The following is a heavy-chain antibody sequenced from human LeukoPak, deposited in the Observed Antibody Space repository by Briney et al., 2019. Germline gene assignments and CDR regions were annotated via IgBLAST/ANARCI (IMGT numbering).Heavy chain of an antibody. CDR3: ARDFKAFDY. J-gene: IGHJ4*02. V-gene: IGHV3-30-3*01. CDR2: ISYXGSXX. Sequence: GGSLRLSCAASGFTFXSYAMHWVRQAPGKGLXWXXXISYXGSXXXXXXXXXXXFTISRDNSKNTLYLQMNSLRAEDTAVYYCARDFKAFDYWGQGTLVTVSS. CDR1: GFTFXSYA.